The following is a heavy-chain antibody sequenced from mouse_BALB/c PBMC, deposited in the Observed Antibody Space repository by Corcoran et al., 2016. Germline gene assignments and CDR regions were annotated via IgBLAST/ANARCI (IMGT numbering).Heavy chain of an antibody. CDR3: ARLYPGIAMDY. J-gene: IGHJ4*01. V-gene: IGHV1S136*01. CDR1: GYTFTSYV. CDR2: INPYNDGT. Sequence: EVQLQQSGPELVKPGASEKMSCKASGYTFTSYVMHWVKQKPGQGLGGIGYINPYNDGTKYNEKFKGKATLTSDKSSSTAYMELSSLTSEDSAVYYCARLYPGIAMDYWGQGTSVTVSS.